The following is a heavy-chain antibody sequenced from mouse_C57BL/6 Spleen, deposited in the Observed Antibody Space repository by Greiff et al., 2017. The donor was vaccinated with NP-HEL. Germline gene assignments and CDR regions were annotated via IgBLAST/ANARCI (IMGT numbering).Heavy chain of an antibody. CDR1: GYSITSDY. D-gene: IGHD1-1*01. CDR3: ARGPSYYYGSSYDYFDV. J-gene: IGHJ1*03. CDR2: ISYSGST. Sequence: EVQLQQSGPGLAKPSQSLSLTCSVPGYSITSDYWNWLRKFPGNKLEYMGYISYSGSTYYNPSLKSRISITRDTSKNQYYLQLNSVTTEDTATYYCARGPSYYYGSSYDYFDVWGTGTTVTVSS. V-gene: IGHV3-8*01.